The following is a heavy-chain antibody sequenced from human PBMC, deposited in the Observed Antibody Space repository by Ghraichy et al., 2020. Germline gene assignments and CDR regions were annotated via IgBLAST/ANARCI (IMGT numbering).Heavy chain of an antibody. CDR3: ARGAGDYLARWVDY. CDR1: GGSISSYY. V-gene: IGHV4-59*01. CDR2: IYYSGST. Sequence: SETLSLTCTVSGGSISSYYWSWIRQPPGKGLEWIGYIYYSGSTNYNPSLKSRVTISVDTSKNQFSLKLSSVTAADTAVYYCARGAGDYLARWVDYWGQGTLVTVSS. J-gene: IGHJ4*02. D-gene: IGHD4-17*01.